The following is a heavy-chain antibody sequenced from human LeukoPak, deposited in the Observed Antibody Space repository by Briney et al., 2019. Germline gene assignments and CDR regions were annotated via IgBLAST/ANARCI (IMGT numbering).Heavy chain of an antibody. Sequence: GGSLRLSCAASGFTVGSNYMSWVRQAPGKGLEWVSVIYSGGSTYYADSVKGRFTISRDNSKNTLYLQMNSLRAEDTAVYYCARSSSTVFPYYFDYWGQGTLVTVSS. V-gene: IGHV3-53*01. J-gene: IGHJ4*02. CDR1: GFTVGSNY. CDR3: ARSSSTVFPYYFDY. CDR2: IYSGGST. D-gene: IGHD4-17*01.